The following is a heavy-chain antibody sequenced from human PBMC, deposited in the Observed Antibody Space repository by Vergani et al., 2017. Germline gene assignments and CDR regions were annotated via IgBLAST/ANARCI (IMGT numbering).Heavy chain of an antibody. Sequence: LQLQESGPGLVKPSETLSLTCTVSGGSISSSDYYWGWIRQPPGKGLEWVSAISGSGGSTYYADSVKGRFTISRDNSKNTLYRQMDSLRAEDTAVYYCAKAPDEAMVTSDYWGQGTLVTVSS. CDR2: ISGSGGST. D-gene: IGHD5-18*01. V-gene: IGHV3-23*01. J-gene: IGHJ4*02. CDR1: GGSISSSDYY. CDR3: AKAPDEAMVTSDY.